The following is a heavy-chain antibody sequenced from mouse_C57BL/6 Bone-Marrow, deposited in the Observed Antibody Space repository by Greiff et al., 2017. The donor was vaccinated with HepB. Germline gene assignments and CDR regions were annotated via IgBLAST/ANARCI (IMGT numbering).Heavy chain of an antibody. V-gene: IGHV3-6*01. J-gene: IGHJ3*01. CDR3: ARGRVTTVD. Sequence: EVKLQESGPGLVKPSQSLSLTCSVTGYSITSGYYWNWIRQFPGNKLEWMGYISYDGSNNYNPSLKNRISITRDTSKNQFFLKLNSVTTEDTATYYCARGRVTTVDWGQGTLVTVSA. D-gene: IGHD1-1*01. CDR2: ISYDGSN. CDR1: GYSITSGYY.